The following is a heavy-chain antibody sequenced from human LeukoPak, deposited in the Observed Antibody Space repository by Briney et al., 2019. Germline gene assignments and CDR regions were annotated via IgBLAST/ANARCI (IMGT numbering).Heavy chain of an antibody. Sequence: GGSLRLSCAASGFTFSSYAMHWVRQAPGKGLEYVSAISSNGGSTYYANSVKGRFTISRDNSKNTLYLQMGSLRAEDMAVYYCARDIGGGGYSYGSPDYWGQGTLVTSPQ. D-gene: IGHD5-18*01. J-gene: IGHJ4*02. V-gene: IGHV3-64*01. CDR3: ARDIGGGGYSYGSPDY. CDR1: GFTFSSYA. CDR2: ISSNGGST.